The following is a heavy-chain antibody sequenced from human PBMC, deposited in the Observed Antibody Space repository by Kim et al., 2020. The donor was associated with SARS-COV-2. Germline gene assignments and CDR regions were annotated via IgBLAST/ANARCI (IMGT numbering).Heavy chain of an antibody. J-gene: IGHJ6*02. CDR2: ISSSGSTI. CDR3: ARDGDPYDFWSGYYRDYYYYYYGMDV. D-gene: IGHD3-3*01. V-gene: IGHV3-48*03. Sequence: GGSLRLSCAASGFTFSSYEMNWVRQAPGKGLEWVSYISSSGSTIYYADSVKGRFTISRDNAKNSLYLQMNSLRAEDTAVYYCARDGDPYDFWSGYYRDYYYYYYGMDVWGQGTTVTVSS. CDR1: GFTFSSYE.